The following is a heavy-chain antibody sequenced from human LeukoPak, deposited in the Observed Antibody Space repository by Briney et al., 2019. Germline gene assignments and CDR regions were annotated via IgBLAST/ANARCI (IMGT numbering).Heavy chain of an antibody. CDR3: AKPARTDAFDI. D-gene: IGHD1-14*01. Sequence: GGSLRLSCAASGFTFSSYAMDWVRQAPGKGLEWISSISGSGDNTYYADSVKGRFTVSGDNSKNTLYLQMNGLRAEDTAVYYCAKPARTDAFDIWGQGTMVTVSS. V-gene: IGHV3-23*01. J-gene: IGHJ3*02. CDR1: GFTFSSYA. CDR2: ISGSGDNT.